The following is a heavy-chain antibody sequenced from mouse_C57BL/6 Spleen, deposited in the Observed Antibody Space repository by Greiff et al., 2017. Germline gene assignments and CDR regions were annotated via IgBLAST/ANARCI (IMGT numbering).Heavy chain of an antibody. CDR3: ARSYDVGYFDY. D-gene: IGHD2-12*01. CDR2: IYPGDGDT. Sequence: VQLQQSGAELVKPGASVKISCKASGYAFTSYWMNWVKQRPGKGLEWIGQIYPGDGDTNYNGKFKGKATLTADKSSSTAYMQLSSLTSEDSAVYCCARSYDVGYFDYWGQGTTLTVSS. V-gene: IGHV1-80*01. CDR1: GYAFTSYW. J-gene: IGHJ2*01.